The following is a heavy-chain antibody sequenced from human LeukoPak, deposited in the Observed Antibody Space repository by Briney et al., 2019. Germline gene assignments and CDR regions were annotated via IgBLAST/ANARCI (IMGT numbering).Heavy chain of an antibody. Sequence: GGSLRLSCAAYGFTFSTYWMHWVRQAPGKGLVWVSRISTDGSSTSYADSVKSRFTISRDNARNTLYLQMNSLRVEDTAVYYCASSGRGYSSPPFDPWGQGTLVTVSS. CDR3: ASSGRGYSSPPFDP. V-gene: IGHV3-74*01. CDR1: GFTFSTYW. J-gene: IGHJ5*02. CDR2: ISTDGSST. D-gene: IGHD5-18*01.